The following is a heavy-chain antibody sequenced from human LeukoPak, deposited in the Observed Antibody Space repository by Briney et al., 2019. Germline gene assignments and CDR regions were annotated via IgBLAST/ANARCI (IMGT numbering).Heavy chain of an antibody. CDR1: GFTFNDYA. Sequence: GRSLRLSCAASGFTFNDYAMHWVRQAPGKGLEWVSGISYNSGSIGYADSVKGRFTISRDIAKNSLYLQMNSLRTEDTALYYCAKDKRTNRDAFDIWGQGTMVTVSS. V-gene: IGHV3-9*01. J-gene: IGHJ3*02. CDR2: ISYNSGSI. CDR3: AKDKRTNRDAFDI.